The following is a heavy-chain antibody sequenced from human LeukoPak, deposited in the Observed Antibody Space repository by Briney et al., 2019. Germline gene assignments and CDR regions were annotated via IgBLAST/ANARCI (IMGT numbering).Heavy chain of an antibody. V-gene: IGHV1-18*01. CDR3: ARGGSGTPGGFDY. J-gene: IGHJ4*02. CDR2: INTHNDNT. CDR1: GYTFTSYG. D-gene: IGHD2-2*01. Sequence: GASVKVSCKASGYTFTSYGINWVRQAPGQGLEWMGWISTQAPGQGLEWMRWINTHNDNTKYAQKLQGRVTMTTDTSTRTAYMELRSLGSDDTAVYYCARGGSGTPGGFDYWGQGTLATVSS.